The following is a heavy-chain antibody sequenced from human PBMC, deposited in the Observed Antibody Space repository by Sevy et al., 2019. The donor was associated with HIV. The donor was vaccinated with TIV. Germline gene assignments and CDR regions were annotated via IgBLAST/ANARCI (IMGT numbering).Heavy chain of an antibody. V-gene: IGHV3-7*03. CDR3: AREYRPYLDTMIFDY. CDR2: IKQDGSEK. D-gene: IGHD3-22*01. Sequence: GGSLRLSCAASGFTFSSYWMTWVRQAPGKGLEWVANIKQDGSEKYYVDSVKGRFTISRDNAKNSLYLQMNSLRAEDTAVYYCAREYRPYLDTMIFDYWGQGTLVTVSS. J-gene: IGHJ4*02. CDR1: GFTFSSYW.